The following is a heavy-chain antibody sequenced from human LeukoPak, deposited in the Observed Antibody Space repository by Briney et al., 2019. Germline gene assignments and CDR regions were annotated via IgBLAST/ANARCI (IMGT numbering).Heavy chain of an antibody. D-gene: IGHD3-22*01. CDR3: ARDSRADYYDSSGYYSFDF. CDR2: IIPNYGTP. J-gene: IGHJ4*02. CDR1: GYTFTGYY. Sequence: SVKVSCKASGYTFTGYYMHWVRQAPGQGLEWMGGIIPNYGTPHSVQKFQGRVTITTDESTSTAFMDLSSLRSEDTAVYYCARDSRADYYDSSGYYSFDFWGQGTLVTVSS. V-gene: IGHV1-69*05.